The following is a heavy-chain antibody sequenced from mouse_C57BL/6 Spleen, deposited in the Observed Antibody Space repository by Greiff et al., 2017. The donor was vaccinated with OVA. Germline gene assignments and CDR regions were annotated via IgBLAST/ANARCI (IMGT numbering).Heavy chain of an antibody. Sequence: QVQLQQSGAELVKPGASVKISCKASGYAFSSYWMNWVKPRPGQGLEWIGQIYPGDGDTNYNGKFKGPATLPADKSSSTAYMQLSSRTSEDAAVYVCSRYDGEGAWFAYWGQGTLVTVSA. J-gene: IGHJ3*01. V-gene: IGHV1-80*01. CDR3: SRYDGEGAWFAY. CDR1: GYAFSSYW. D-gene: IGHD2-12*01. CDR2: IYPGDGDT.